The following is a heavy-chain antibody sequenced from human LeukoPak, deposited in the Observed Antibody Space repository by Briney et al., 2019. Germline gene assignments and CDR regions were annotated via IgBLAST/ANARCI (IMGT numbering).Heavy chain of an antibody. CDR3: ARGDIVVVPAAISCMDV. CDR2: INSDGSST. D-gene: IGHD2-2*01. Sequence: GGSLRLFCAASGFTFSSYWMHWVRQAPGKGLVWVSRINSDGSSTSYADSVKGRFTISRDNAKNTLYLQMNSLRAEDTAVYYCARGDIVVVPAAISCMDVWGKGTTVTVSS. J-gene: IGHJ6*03. V-gene: IGHV3-74*01. CDR1: GFTFSSYW.